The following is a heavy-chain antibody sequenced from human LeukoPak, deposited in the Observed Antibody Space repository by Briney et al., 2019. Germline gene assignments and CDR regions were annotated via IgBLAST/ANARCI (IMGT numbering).Heavy chain of an antibody. CDR2: ISSSGGTM. CDR1: GFTVSSFE. V-gene: IGHV3-48*03. D-gene: IGHD4-17*01. J-gene: IGHJ4*02. Sequence: GGSLRLSCEASGFTVSSFEINWVRQAPGKGLEWVSYISSSGGTMDYADSVKGRFTVSRDNGKKLVHLQLNSLRAEDTAVYFCARIPHPDYADAQWGQGTLVTVSS. CDR3: ARIPHPDYADAQ.